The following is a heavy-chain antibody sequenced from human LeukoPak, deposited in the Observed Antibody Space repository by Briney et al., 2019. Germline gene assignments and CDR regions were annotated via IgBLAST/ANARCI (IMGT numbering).Heavy chain of an antibody. D-gene: IGHD3-10*01. Sequence: GASVKVSCKAFGYTFTGYWMHWVRQAPGQGLEWMGWINPNSGGTNYAQKFQGRVTMTRDTSISTAYMELSRLRSDDTAVYYCARVDGSGSYYDYWGQGTLVTVSS. J-gene: IGHJ4*02. CDR3: ARVDGSGSYYDY. CDR1: GYTFTGYW. V-gene: IGHV1-2*02. CDR2: INPNSGGT.